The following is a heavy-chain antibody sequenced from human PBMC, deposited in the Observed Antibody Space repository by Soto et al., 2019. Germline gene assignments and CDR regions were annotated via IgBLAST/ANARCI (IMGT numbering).Heavy chain of an antibody. D-gene: IGHD4-4*01. CDR1: GFTFSGSA. Sequence: GGYLRLSCAASGFTFSGSAMHWVRQASGKGLEWVGRIRSKANSYATAYAASVKGRFTISRDDSKNTAYLQMNSLKTEDTAVYYCTSHYSNYDAFDIWGQGTMVTVSS. CDR2: IRSKANSYAT. V-gene: IGHV3-73*01. J-gene: IGHJ3*02. CDR3: TSHYSNYDAFDI.